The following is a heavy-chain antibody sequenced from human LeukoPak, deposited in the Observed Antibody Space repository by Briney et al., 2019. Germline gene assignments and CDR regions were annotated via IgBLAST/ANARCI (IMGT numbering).Heavy chain of an antibody. CDR3: ARGWSGEMATITDYYYYMDV. Sequence: SETLSLTCTVSGGSVSSGSYSWSWIRQPAGKGLEWIGRFYASGSTNYNPSLKSRVTISVDTSKNQFSLKLSSVTAADTAVYYCARGWSGEMATITDYYYYMDVWGKGTTVTVSS. CDR1: GGSVSSGSYS. D-gene: IGHD5-24*01. J-gene: IGHJ6*03. V-gene: IGHV4-61*02. CDR2: FYASGST.